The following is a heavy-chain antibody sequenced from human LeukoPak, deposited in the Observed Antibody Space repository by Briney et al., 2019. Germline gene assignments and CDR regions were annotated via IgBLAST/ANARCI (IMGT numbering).Heavy chain of an antibody. J-gene: IGHJ5*02. CDR3: ARHSICFDP. CDR1: GGSISSYY. Sequence: PSETLSLTCTVSGGSISSYYWSWIRQPPGKGLEWIGYISYSGSTNYNPSLKSRVTISVDTSKNQFSLKLTSVTAADTAVYYCARHSICFDPWGQGTLVTASS. CDR2: ISYSGST. V-gene: IGHV4-59*08.